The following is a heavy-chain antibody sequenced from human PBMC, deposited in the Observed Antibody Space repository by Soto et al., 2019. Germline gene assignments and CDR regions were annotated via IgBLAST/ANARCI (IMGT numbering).Heavy chain of an antibody. D-gene: IGHD1-26*01. Sequence: QVQLVESGGGVVQPGRSLRLSCAASGFTFSSYAMHWVRQAPGKGLEWVAVISYDGSNKYYADSVKGRFTISRDKSKNTLYLQMNSLRAEDTAVYYCARGSPSEWELLPLDYWGQGTLVTVSS. CDR1: GFTFSSYA. V-gene: IGHV3-30-3*01. CDR3: ARGSPSEWELLPLDY. J-gene: IGHJ4*02. CDR2: ISYDGSNK.